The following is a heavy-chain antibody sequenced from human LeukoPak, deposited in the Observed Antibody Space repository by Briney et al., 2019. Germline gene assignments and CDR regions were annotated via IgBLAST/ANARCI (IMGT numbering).Heavy chain of an antibody. CDR1: GYSFTSYW. J-gene: IGHJ6*02. CDR2: IYPGDSDT. V-gene: IGHV5-51*01. D-gene: IGHD4-17*01. CDR3: ARHHYGDTAYYYYGMDV. Sequence: GESLKISCKGSGYSFTSYWIGWVRQMPGKGLEWMGIIYPGDSDTRYSPSFQGQVTISADKSISTAYLQWSSLKASDTAMYYCARHHYGDTAYYYYGMDVWGQGTTVTVCS.